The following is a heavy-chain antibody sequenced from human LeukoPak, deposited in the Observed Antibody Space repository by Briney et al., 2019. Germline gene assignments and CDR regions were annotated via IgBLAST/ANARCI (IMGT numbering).Heavy chain of an antibody. CDR1: GGSSTGYY. J-gene: IGHJ4*02. Sequence: SETLSLTCAVYGGSSTGYYWSWIRQPPGKGLEWIGEINDSGNTNYSPSLESRITISVDTSKNQFSLNLNSVTAADTAVYYCARVSGYCSDGVCRFDYWGQGTLVTVSS. D-gene: IGHD2-8*01. CDR2: INDSGNT. CDR3: ARVSGYCSDGVCRFDY. V-gene: IGHV4-34*01.